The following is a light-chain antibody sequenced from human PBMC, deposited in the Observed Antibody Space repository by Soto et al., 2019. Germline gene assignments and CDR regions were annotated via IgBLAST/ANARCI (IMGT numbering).Light chain of an antibody. CDR3: QQSYKMPS. J-gene: IGKJ5*01. V-gene: IGKV1-39*01. CDR1: RNVSIY. Sequence: EIPLTQSPSSLSASVGARLTWTCRASRNVSIYLNWYQHKPGXSPXXLIHATSNLQIGVPSRFSGSGSGTEFTLTISSLEPEDFGTYYCQQSYKMPSFGQGTRLEIK. CDR2: ATS.